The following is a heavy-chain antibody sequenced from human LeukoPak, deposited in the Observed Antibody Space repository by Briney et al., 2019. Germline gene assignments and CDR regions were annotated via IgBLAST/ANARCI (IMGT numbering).Heavy chain of an antibody. CDR3: ARGIPAAGTIL. J-gene: IGHJ4*02. V-gene: IGHV3-48*02. CDR1: GFAFSSYS. D-gene: IGHD6-13*01. CDR2: ISSSSGTI. Sequence: GGSLRLSCAASGFAFSSYSMNWVRQAPGKGLEWVSYISSSSGTIYYADSVKGRFTISRDNAKNPLYLQMNSLRDEDTAVYYCARGIPAAGTILWGQGTLVTVSS.